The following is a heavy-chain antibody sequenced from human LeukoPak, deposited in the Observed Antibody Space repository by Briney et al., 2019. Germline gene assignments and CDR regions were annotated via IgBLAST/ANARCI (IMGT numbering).Heavy chain of an antibody. V-gene: IGHV3-48*03. D-gene: IGHD6-19*01. Sequence: PGGSLRLSCAVSGFPFSVYEMNWVRQAPGKGLEWASNIGSSGAIRHYADSVKGRFSISRDNAENSLFLQMNSLRVEDTGIYYCALLAVASDFDYWGQGALVTVSS. CDR3: ALLAVASDFDY. CDR2: IGSSGAIR. J-gene: IGHJ4*02. CDR1: GFPFSVYE.